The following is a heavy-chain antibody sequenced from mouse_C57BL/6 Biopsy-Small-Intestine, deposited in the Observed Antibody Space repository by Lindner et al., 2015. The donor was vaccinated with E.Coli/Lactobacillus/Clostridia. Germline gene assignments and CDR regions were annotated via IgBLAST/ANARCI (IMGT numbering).Heavy chain of an antibody. CDR1: GFTFSDYG. CDR3: ARLRFDY. V-gene: IGHV5-17*01. CDR2: ISSGSSTI. J-gene: IGHJ2*01. Sequence: VQLQESGGGLVQPKGSLKLSCAASGFTFSDYGMHWVRQAPEKGLEWVAYISSGSSTIYYADTVKGRFTISRDNAKNTLFLQMTSLRSEDTAMYYCARLRFDYWGQGTTLTVSS.